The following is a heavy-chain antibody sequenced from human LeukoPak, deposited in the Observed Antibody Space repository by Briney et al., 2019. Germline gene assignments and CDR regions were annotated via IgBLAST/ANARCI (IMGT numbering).Heavy chain of an antibody. V-gene: IGHV3-53*01. Sequence: GSLRLSCAASGFTVSSDYMSWVRQAPGKGLEWVSVIYSGGSTYYADSVRGRFTISRDSAKKTLFLQMNSLRAEDTAVYYCARGVLYYGSGSHLDYWGQGTLVTVSS. CDR1: GFTVSSDY. D-gene: IGHD3-10*01. CDR3: ARGVLYYGSGSHLDY. J-gene: IGHJ4*02. CDR2: IYSGGST.